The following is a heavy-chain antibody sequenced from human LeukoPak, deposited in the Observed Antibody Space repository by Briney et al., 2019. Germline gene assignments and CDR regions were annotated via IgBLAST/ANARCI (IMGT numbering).Heavy chain of an antibody. CDR2: TNVGGNTT. CDR1: GFAFSSFA. CDR3: TKELHVAVAVADYYYFYMDV. Sequence: GGSLRLSCAASGFAFSSFAMGWVRQSPGKGLEWPSTTNVGGNTTFYSDSVKGRFTISRDNSKNTLYLHMDSLRPDDTAMYYCTKELHVAVAVADYYYFYMDVWGRGTAVTVSS. V-gene: IGHV3-23*01. J-gene: IGHJ6*03. D-gene: IGHD6-19*01.